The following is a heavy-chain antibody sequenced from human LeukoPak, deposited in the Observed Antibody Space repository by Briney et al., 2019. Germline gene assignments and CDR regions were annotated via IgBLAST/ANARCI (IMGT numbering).Heavy chain of an antibody. CDR1: GFTFSSYA. CDR2: ISGGGAST. J-gene: IGHJ6*02. D-gene: IGHD6-13*01. V-gene: IGHV3-23*01. Sequence: GESLRLSCAASGFTFSSYAMSWVRQAPGKGLEWVSAISGGGASTYYADSVKGRFTISRDNSKNTLYPQMNSLRAEDTAVYYCAKSSARSKGIAAAGTLYYYYYGMDVWGQGTTVTVSS. CDR3: AKSSARSKGIAAAGTLYYYYYGMDV.